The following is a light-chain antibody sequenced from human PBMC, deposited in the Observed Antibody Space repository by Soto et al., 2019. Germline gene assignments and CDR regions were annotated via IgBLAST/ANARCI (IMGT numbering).Light chain of an antibody. J-gene: IGKJ2*01. V-gene: IGKV3-15*01. CDR1: QSISSN. CDR3: QCYNNWPPMYT. CDR2: GAS. Sequence: EIVMTQSPATLSVSPGERATLSCRASQSISSNLAWYQRKPGQAPRLLIYGASTRATGIAARFSGSGSGTEYDLTISSLRPEDFAVYYCQCYNNWPPMYTFGQGTKLEIK.